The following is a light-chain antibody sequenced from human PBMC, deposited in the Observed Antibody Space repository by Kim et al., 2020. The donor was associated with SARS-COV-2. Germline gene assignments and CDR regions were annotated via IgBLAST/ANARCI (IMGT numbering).Light chain of an antibody. CDR1: QLGDKY. CDR3: QSSTL. CDR2: QDD. V-gene: IGLV3-1*01. J-gene: IGLJ2*01. Sequence: SYELSQPPSVAVSPGQTADITCSGDQLGDKYVCWYQHKPGQSPRLVIYQDDKRPSGIPERFSGSNSGNTATLTISGTQAMDEADYYCQSSTLFGGGTKLTVL.